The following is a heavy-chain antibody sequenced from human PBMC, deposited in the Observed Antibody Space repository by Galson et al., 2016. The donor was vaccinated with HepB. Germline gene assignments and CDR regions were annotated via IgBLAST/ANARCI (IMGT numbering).Heavy chain of an antibody. Sequence: SLRLSCAASGFTFDDYAMHWVRQPPGKGLEWVSGINWNSGRILYADSVKGRFTIYREKAKKSLYLQMNSLRAEDTAFYYCTRETTALTTSSRFYYFYFWGQGTLVTVSS. CDR3: TRETTALTTSSRFYYFYF. CDR2: INWNSGRI. J-gene: IGHJ4*02. D-gene: IGHD4-17*01. CDR1: GFTFDDYA. V-gene: IGHV3-9*01.